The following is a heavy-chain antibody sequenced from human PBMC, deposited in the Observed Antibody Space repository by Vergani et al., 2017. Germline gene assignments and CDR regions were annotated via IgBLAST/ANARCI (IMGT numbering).Heavy chain of an antibody. D-gene: IGHD3-10*01. CDR1: RYTFTSYA. CDR2: INTNTGNP. J-gene: IGHJ3*02. Sequence: QVQLVQSGSELKKPGASVKVSCKASRYTFTSYAMNWVRQAPGQGLEWMGWINTNTGNPTYAQGFTGRFVFSLDTSVSTAYLQISSLKAEDTAVYYCARDLTNYYGSGSYWSAFDIWGQGTMVTVSS. CDR3: ARDLTNYYGSGSYWSAFDI. V-gene: IGHV7-4-1*02.